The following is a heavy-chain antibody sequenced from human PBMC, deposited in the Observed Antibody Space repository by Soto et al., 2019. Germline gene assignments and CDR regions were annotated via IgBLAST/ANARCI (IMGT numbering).Heavy chain of an antibody. CDR2: ISGSGGST. J-gene: IGHJ6*03. CDR1: GFTFSSYA. D-gene: IGHD2-2*01. V-gene: IGHV3-23*01. Sequence: GESLRLSCAASGFTFSSYAMSWVRQAPGKGLEWVSAISGSGGSTYYADSVKGRFTISRDNSKNTLYLQMNSLRAEDTAVYYCAKTGGCSSTSCYANYYYYMDVWGKGTTVTVSS. CDR3: AKTGGCSSTSCYANYYYYMDV.